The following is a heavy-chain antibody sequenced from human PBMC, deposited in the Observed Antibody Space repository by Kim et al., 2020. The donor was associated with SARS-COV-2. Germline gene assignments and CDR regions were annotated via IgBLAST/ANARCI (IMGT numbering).Heavy chain of an antibody. V-gene: IGHV3-15*01. CDR1: GLAFSSAW. CDR3: TRYSGSSLEY. Sequence: GGSLRLSCAASGLAFSSAWMSWVRQAPGKGLEWVGRIQSNTDGGTTDYSAAVKGRFAISRDDSKNTVYLQMNSLKTEDTAVYYCTRYSGSSLEYWAKET. J-gene: IGHJ4*02. D-gene: IGHD1-26*01. CDR2: IQSNTDGGTT.